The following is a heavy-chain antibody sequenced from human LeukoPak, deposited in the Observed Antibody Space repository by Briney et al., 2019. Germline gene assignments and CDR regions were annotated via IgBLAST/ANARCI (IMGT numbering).Heavy chain of an antibody. CDR1: GGTFSSYA. Sequence: SVKVSCKASGGTFSSYATSWVRQAPGQGLEWMGGIIPIFGTANYAQKFQGRVTITTDESTSTAYMELSSLRSEDTAAYYCARARYCSSTSCLYYYYMDVWGKGTTVTVSS. CDR2: IIPIFGTA. V-gene: IGHV1-69*05. CDR3: ARARYCSSTSCLYYYYMDV. D-gene: IGHD2-2*01. J-gene: IGHJ6*03.